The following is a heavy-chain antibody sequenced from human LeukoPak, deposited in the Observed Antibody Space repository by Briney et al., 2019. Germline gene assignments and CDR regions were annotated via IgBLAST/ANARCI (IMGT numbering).Heavy chain of an antibody. CDR2: ISSSSTTI. J-gene: IGHJ4*02. CDR3: ALIAVDWQQPFDY. CDR1: GFSFSRYT. D-gene: IGHD6-13*01. V-gene: IGHV3-48*01. Sequence: GGSLRLSCAASGFSFSRYTMSRVRQAPGKGLEWISYISSSSTTIKYADSVKGRFIISRDNAKNSVYLQMNSLRAEDTAVYYCALIAVDWQQPFDYWGQGTLVTVSS.